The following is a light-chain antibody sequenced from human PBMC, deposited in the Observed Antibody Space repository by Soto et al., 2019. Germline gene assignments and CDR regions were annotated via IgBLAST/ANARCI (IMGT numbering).Light chain of an antibody. V-gene: IGKV3-15*01. CDR2: GAS. CDR3: QQYSNWPPVLT. Sequence: EVVLTQSPGTLSLSPGQRATLSCRASQSVSSTYLAWYQQKPGQAPRLLIFGASTRATDIPARFSGSGSGTEFTLTISSLQSEDFAVYYCQQYSNWPPVLTFGGGTKVDIK. CDR1: QSVSSTY. J-gene: IGKJ4*01.